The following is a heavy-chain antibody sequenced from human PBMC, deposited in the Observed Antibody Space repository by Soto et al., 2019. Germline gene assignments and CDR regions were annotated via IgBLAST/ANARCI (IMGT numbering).Heavy chain of an antibody. CDR3: ARASVVTPYNYYGMDV. CDR1: VFSFSIYS. CDR2: ISSTSNPI. V-gene: IGHV3-48*02. D-gene: IGHD2-15*01. Sequence: LRLSCAASVFSFSIYSMHWVRQAPGEGLEWVSYISSTSNPIYYADSVKGRFTISRDNAKNSLFLQMNSLRDEDTAVYYCARASVVTPYNYYGMDVWGQGTTVTVSS. J-gene: IGHJ6*02.